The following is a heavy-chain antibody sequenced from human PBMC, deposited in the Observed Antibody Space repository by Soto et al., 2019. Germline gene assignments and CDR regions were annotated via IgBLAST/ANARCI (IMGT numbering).Heavy chain of an antibody. CDR1: GFTFSSYS. CDR2: ISSSSSTI. Sequence: LRLSCAASGFTFSSYSMNWVRQAPGKGLEWVSYISSSSSTIYYADSVKGRFTISRDNAKNSLYLQMNSLRDEDAAVYYCARDRSDDYVWGSYRPSYFDYWGQGTLVTVSS. D-gene: IGHD3-16*02. V-gene: IGHV3-48*02. CDR3: ARDRSDDYVWGSYRPSYFDY. J-gene: IGHJ4*02.